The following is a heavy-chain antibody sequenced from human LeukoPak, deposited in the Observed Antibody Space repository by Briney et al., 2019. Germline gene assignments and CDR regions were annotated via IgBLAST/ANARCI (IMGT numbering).Heavy chain of an antibody. V-gene: IGHV4-59*08. Sequence: PSETLSLTCIVSGGSISSYSWNWIRQSPGKGLEWVGYISHSGANSYNPSLKSRVTISVDTSKNQLSLKLTSVTAADTAVYYCARWDDSAWGFGNWGPGTLVTVSS. CDR1: GGSISSYS. D-gene: IGHD6-19*01. CDR2: ISHSGAN. J-gene: IGHJ4*02. CDR3: ARWDDSAWGFGN.